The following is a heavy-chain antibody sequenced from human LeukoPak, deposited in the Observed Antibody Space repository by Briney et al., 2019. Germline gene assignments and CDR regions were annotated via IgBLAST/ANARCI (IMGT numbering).Heavy chain of an antibody. J-gene: IGHJ5*02. V-gene: IGHV1-18*01. CDR3: ARVRYDILTGYYTLLGWFDP. D-gene: IGHD3-9*01. Sequence: GNTNYAQKLQGRVTMTTDTSTSTAYMELRSLRSDDTAVYYCARVRYDILTGYYTLLGWFDPWGQGTLVTVSS. CDR2: GNT.